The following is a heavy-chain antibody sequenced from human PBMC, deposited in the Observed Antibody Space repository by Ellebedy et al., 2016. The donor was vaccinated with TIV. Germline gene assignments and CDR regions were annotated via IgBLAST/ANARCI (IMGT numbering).Heavy chain of an antibody. CDR3: AKHDRNARPDHVDY. Sequence: GESLKISCAASGFTFSSNWMSWVRQTPGKGLEWVAYIKQDGSEKYYVDSVKGRFTISRDNAKNSLYLQMNSLRVEDTAVYYCAKHDRNARPDHVDYWGQGTLVTVSS. V-gene: IGHV3-7*03. CDR2: IKQDGSEK. J-gene: IGHJ4*02. CDR1: GFTFSSNW. D-gene: IGHD1-14*01.